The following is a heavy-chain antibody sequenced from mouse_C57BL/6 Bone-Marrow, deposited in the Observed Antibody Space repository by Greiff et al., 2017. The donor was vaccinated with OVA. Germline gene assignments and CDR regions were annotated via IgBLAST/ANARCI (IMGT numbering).Heavy chain of an antibody. Sequence: QVQLKQSGAELVRPGTSVKVSCKASGYAFTNYLIEWVKQRPGQGLEWIGVINPGSGGTNYNEKFKGKATLTAEKSSSTAYMQLSSLTSEDSAVYFCAREVNWDGRDYFDYWGQGTTLTVSS. V-gene: IGHV1-54*01. CDR2: INPGSGGT. CDR3: AREVNWDGRDYFDY. D-gene: IGHD4-1*01. J-gene: IGHJ2*01. CDR1: GYAFTNYL.